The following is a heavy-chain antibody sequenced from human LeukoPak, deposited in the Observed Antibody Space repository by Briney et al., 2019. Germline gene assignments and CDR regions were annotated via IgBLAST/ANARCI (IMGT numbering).Heavy chain of an antibody. CDR3: ARGDQLLWDNWFDP. CDR1: GGSISSYY. Sequence: SETLSLTCTVSGGSISSYYWSWIRQPPGKGLEWIGYIYYSGSTNYNPSLKSRVTISVDTSKNQFSLKLSSVTAADTAVYYCARGDQLLWDNWFDPWGQGTLVIVSS. D-gene: IGHD2-2*01. V-gene: IGHV4-59*01. CDR2: IYYSGST. J-gene: IGHJ5*02.